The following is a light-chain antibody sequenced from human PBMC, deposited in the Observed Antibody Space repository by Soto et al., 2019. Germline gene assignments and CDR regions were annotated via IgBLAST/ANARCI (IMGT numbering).Light chain of an antibody. J-gene: IGLJ1*01. CDR3: QAWDSSIAV. V-gene: IGLV3-1*01. CDR2: QDS. CDR1: KLGDKY. Sequence: SYELTQPPSVSVSPGQTASITCSGDKLGDKYACWYQQKPGQSPVLVIYQDSKRPSGIPERFSGSNSGNTATLTISGTQAMDEADYYCQAWDSSIAVFWTGTKLTVL.